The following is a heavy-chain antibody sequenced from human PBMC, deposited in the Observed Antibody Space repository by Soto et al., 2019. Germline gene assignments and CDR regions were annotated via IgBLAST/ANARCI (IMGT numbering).Heavy chain of an antibody. J-gene: IGHJ2*01. CDR1: GGSISSYY. V-gene: IGHV4-59*01. Sequence: PSETLSLTCTVSGGSISSYYWSWIRQPPGKGLDWIGYIYYSGSTNYNPSLKSRVTISVDTSKNQFSLKLSSVTAADTAVYYCARAPGYYDSSGYADHWYFDLWGRGTLVTVSS. D-gene: IGHD3-22*01. CDR3: ARAPGYYDSSGYADHWYFDL. CDR2: IYYSGST.